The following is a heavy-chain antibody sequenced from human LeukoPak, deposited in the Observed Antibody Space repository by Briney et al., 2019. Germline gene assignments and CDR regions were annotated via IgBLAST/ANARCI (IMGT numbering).Heavy chain of an antibody. D-gene: IGHD4-17*01. CDR2: ISGSGGST. CDR1: GFTFSSYA. V-gene: IGHV3-23*01. CDR3: AKDPSGTTVPFDY. J-gene: IGHJ4*02. Sequence: GGSLRLSCATSGFTFSSYAMSWVRQAPGKGLEWVSAISGSGGSTYYADSVKGRFTISRDNSKNTLYLQMNSLRAEDTAVYYCAKDPSGTTVPFDYWGQGTLVTVSS.